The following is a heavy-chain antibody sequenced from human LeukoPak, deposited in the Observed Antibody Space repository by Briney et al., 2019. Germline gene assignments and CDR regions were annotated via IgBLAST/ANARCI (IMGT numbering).Heavy chain of an antibody. J-gene: IGHJ4*02. CDR1: GFAFSSYA. CDR2: ISGSGGST. D-gene: IGHD3-9*01. V-gene: IGHV3-23*01. Sequence: GGSLRLSCAASGFAFSSYAMSWVRQAPGKGLEWVSAISGSGGSTYYADSVKGRFTISRDNSKNTLYLQMNSLRAEDTAVYYCAKSPYDILTGGIDYWVQGTLVTVSS. CDR3: AKSPYDILTGGIDY.